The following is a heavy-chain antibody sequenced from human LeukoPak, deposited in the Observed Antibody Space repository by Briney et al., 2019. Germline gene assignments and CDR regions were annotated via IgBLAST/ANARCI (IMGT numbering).Heavy chain of an antibody. CDR2: IRYDGSNK. CDR1: GFTFSYYG. D-gene: IGHD2-2*01. V-gene: IGHV3-30*02. J-gene: IGHJ4*02. CDR3: AKVGVPTAMRYFDY. Sequence: GGSLRLSCAASGFTFSYYGMHWVRQAPGKGLEWVAFIRYDGSNKYYADSVKGRFTISRDNSKNTLYLQMNSLRAEDTAVYYCAKVGVPTAMRYFDYWGQGTLVTVS.